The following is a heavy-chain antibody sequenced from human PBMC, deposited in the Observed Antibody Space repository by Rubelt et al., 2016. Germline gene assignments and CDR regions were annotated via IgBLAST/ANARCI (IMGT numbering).Heavy chain of an antibody. J-gene: IGHJ4*02. CDR3: ARDRWQQPDY. D-gene: IGHD6-13*01. V-gene: IGHV1-46*01. CDR1: GYTFISHY. Sequence: GDSVGISCKASGYTFISHYIHWVRQAPGQGPEWMGIINPSGGNTNYAQKFQGRVTMTRDTSTGTVYMELSSLRSEDTAVYYCARDRWQQPDYWGQGTLVTVSS. CDR2: INPSGGNT.